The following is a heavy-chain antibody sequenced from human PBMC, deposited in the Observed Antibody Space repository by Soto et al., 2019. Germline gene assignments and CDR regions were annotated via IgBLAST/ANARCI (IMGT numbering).Heavy chain of an antibody. CDR1: GGSISSYY. Sequence: SETLSLTCTVSGGSISSYYCSWIRQPLGKGLEWIGYIYYSGSTNDNPSLKSRVTISVDTSKNQFSLKLSSVTAADTAVYYCARVVGEDYYYYGMDVWGQGTTVTVSS. V-gene: IGHV4-59*01. J-gene: IGHJ6*02. CDR3: ARVVGEDYYYYGMDV. CDR2: IYYSGST. D-gene: IGHD6-6*01.